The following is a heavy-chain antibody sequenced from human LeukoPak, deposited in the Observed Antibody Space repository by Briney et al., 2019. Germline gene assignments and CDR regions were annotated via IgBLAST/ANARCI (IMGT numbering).Heavy chain of an antibody. J-gene: IGHJ3*02. V-gene: IGHV4-39*07. CDR3: ARAYYYDSSGYYSDAFDI. Sequence: PSETLSLTCTVSGGSLNSSSYYWGWIRQPPGKGLEWIGSIYYSGSTYYNPSLKSRVTISVDTSKNQFSLKLSSVTAADTAVYYCARAYYYDSSGYYSDAFDIWGQGTMVTVSS. D-gene: IGHD3-22*01. CDR1: GGSLNSSSYY. CDR2: IYYSGST.